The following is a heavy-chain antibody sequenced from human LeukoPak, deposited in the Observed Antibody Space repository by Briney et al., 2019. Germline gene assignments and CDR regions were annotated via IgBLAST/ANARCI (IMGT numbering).Heavy chain of an antibody. Sequence: GGSLRLSCTASGFTFADYAMSWVRQAPGKGLEWVGFIRSKAYGGTAEYAASVKGRFTISRGDSKSIAYLQMNSLKTEDTAVYYCTKGRGNYYSDYWGRGTLVTVSS. CDR1: GFTFADYA. V-gene: IGHV3-49*04. CDR2: IRSKAYGGTA. D-gene: IGHD1-26*01. J-gene: IGHJ4*02. CDR3: TKGRGNYYSDY.